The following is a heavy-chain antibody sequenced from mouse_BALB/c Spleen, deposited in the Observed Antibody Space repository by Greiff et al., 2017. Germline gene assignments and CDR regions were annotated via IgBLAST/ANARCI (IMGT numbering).Heavy chain of an antibody. CDR1: GFNIKDTY. V-gene: IGHV14-3*02. CDR2: IDPANGNT. J-gene: IGHJ3*01. D-gene: IGHD1-1*01. CDR3: AYYGSRAY. Sequence: VHVKQSGAELVKPGASVKLSCTASGFNIKDTYMHWVKQRPEQGLEWIGRIDPANGNTKYDPKFQGEATITADTSSNTAYLQLSSLTSEDTAVYYCAYYGSRAYWGQGTLVTVSA.